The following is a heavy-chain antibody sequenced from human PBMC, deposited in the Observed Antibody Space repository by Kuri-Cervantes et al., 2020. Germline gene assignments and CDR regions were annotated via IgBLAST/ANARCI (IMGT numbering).Heavy chain of an antibody. D-gene: IGHD3-10*01. CDR1: GFTLNTNW. CDR3: ARDPHYNDPSNGWLYFGFDP. Sequence: GESLKISCATSGFTLNTNWMHWVRQAPGKGLAWVSGIKGDGSATTYADAVKGRFTVSRDIVKSTVYLEMSGLRAEDTAVYYCARDPHYNDPSNGWLYFGFDPWGPGTRVTVSS. V-gene: IGHV3-74*01. J-gene: IGHJ5*02. CDR2: IKGDGSAT.